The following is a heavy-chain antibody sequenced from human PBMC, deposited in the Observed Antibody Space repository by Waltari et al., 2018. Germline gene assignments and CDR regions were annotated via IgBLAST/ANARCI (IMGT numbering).Heavy chain of an antibody. CDR1: GFTVRSNY. J-gene: IGHJ4*02. Sequence: EVQLVESGGGLIQPGGSLRLSCAASGFTVRSNYMSWVRQAPGKGQELVSVIYSGCSTYYADSVKGRFTISRDNSKNTLYLQMNSLRAEDTAVYYCARGMLAYDCGYFDYWGQGTLVTVSS. CDR3: ARGMLAYDCGYFDY. D-gene: IGHD5-12*01. V-gene: IGHV3-53*01. CDR2: IYSGCST.